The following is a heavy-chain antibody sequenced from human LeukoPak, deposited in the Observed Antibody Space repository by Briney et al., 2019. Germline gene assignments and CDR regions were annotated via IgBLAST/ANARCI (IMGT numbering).Heavy chain of an antibody. V-gene: IGHV1-3*01. CDR1: GYTFTSYA. J-gene: IGHJ4*02. Sequence: ASVKVSCKASGYTFTSYAMHWVRQAPGQRLEWMGWINAGNGNTKYSQKFQGRVTITRDTSASTAYMELSSLRSEDTAVYYCASLGSSSWCLDYWGQGTLVTVSS. CDR3: ASLGSSSWCLDY. D-gene: IGHD6-13*01. CDR2: INAGNGNT.